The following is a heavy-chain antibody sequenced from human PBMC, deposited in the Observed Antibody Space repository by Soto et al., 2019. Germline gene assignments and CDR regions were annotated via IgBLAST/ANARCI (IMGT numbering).Heavy chain of an antibody. V-gene: IGHV3-30-3*01. CDR2: ISYDGSNK. J-gene: IGHJ4*02. D-gene: IGHD6-19*01. CDR3: ARVDIAVAGGAYYFDY. CDR1: RFTFSSYA. Sequence: QVQMVESGGGVVQPGRSLRLSCAASRFTFSSYAMHWVRQAPGKGLEWVAVISYDGSNKYYADSVKGRFTISRDNSKNTLYLQMNSLRAEDTAVYYCARVDIAVAGGAYYFDYWGQGTLVTVSS.